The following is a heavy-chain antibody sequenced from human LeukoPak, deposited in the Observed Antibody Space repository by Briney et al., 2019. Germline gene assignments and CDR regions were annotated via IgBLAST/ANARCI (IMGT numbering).Heavy chain of an antibody. CDR2: RDYGANT. CDR1: GVSISSSSDY. Sequence: SETLSLTCTVSGVSISSSSDYWGWIRQPPGKGLEWIGSRDYGANTNYNPSLKSRVTVSVDTSNSQFSLNVNSVTAADTAVYYCGGHRPGGPFESWGQGIRVTVSS. V-gene: IGHV4-39*01. CDR3: GGHRPGGPFES. D-gene: IGHD3-16*01. J-gene: IGHJ4*02.